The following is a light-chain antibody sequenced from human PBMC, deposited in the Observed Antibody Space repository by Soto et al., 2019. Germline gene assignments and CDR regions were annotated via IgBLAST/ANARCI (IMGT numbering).Light chain of an antibody. V-gene: IGLV2-14*01. CDR2: DVS. J-gene: IGLJ1*01. CDR1: ISDVGGYNT. Sequence: ALTQPASVSGSPGQSITISCTGTISDVGGYNTVSWYQQHPGKVPKLMIHDVSDRPSWVSDRFSGSKSGNTASRTISGLQAEDEADYYCSSYTTSISYVFGSGTKVTVL. CDR3: SSYTTSISYV.